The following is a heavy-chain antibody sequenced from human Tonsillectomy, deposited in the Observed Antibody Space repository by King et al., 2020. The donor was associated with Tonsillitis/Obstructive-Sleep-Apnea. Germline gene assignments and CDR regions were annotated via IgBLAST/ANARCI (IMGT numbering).Heavy chain of an antibody. CDR3: AKDWGDIAARPRHFDY. J-gene: IGHJ4*02. CDR2: IIGSGGRT. V-gene: IGHV3-23*04. Sequence: VQLVESGGGLVQPGGSRRLSCAASGFTFSSYAMSWFPQAPGKGLEWVSAIIGSGGRTYYADSVKGRFTISRDNSKNTLNLQMNSLRAEDTAVYYCAKDWGDIAARPRHFDYWGQGTLVTVSS. D-gene: IGHD6-6*01. CDR1: GFTFSSYA.